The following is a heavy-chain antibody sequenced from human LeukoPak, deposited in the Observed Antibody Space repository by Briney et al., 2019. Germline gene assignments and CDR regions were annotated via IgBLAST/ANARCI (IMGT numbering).Heavy chain of an antibody. D-gene: IGHD2-2*01. V-gene: IGHV3-20*04. Sequence: PGGSLRLSCAASGFTFDDYGMSWVRQAPGKGLEWVSGINWNGGSTGYADSVKGRFTISRDNAKNSLYLQMNSLRAEDTALYYCAREGGYCSSTSCYNWFDPWGQGTLVTVSS. CDR3: AREGGYCSSTSCYNWFDP. J-gene: IGHJ5*02. CDR1: GFTFDDYG. CDR2: INWNGGST.